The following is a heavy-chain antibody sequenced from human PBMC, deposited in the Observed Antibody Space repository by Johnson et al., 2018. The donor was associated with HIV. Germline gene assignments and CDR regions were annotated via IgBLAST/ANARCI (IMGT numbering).Heavy chain of an antibody. CDR1: AFTFSSYG. D-gene: IGHD6-13*01. CDR3: ARDRTHTPRIAAAGTIEEVGDI. CDR2: IRYDGSNK. Sequence: QVQLVESGGGVVQPGGSLRLSCAASAFTFSSYGMHWVRQAPGKGLEWVAFIRYDGSNKYYADSVQGRFTISRDNAKNSLYLQMNSLRAEDTAVNYCARDRTHTPRIAAAGTIEEVGDIWGQGTMVTVSS. V-gene: IGHV3-30*02. J-gene: IGHJ3*02.